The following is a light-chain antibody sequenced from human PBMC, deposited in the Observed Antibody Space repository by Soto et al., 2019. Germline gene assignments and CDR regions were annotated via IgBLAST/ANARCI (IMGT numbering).Light chain of an antibody. Sequence: EIVMTQSPATLSVSPGERATLSCRASQSVSSNLAWYQQKPGQAPRLLIYGESTRATGIPARFSGSGSGTEFTLTINRLQSEDFAVYYCQQHNNWPPWTFGQGTKVEIK. V-gene: IGKV3-15*01. CDR1: QSVSSN. CDR3: QQHNNWPPWT. CDR2: GES. J-gene: IGKJ1*01.